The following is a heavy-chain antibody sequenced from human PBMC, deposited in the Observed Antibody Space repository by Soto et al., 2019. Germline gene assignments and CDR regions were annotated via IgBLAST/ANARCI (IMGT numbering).Heavy chain of an antibody. CDR2: ISSSSSYI. D-gene: IGHD2-21*01. V-gene: IGHV3-21*01. CDR1: GFTFSSYS. J-gene: IGHJ4*02. Sequence: GGSLRLSCAASGFTFSSYSMNWVRQAPGKGLEWVSSISSSSSYIYYADSVKVRFTISRDNAKNSLYLQMNSLRAEDTAVYYGARVTAEGPDDFGGDCYDYWGQGTLVTVSS. CDR3: ARVTAEGPDDFGGDCYDY.